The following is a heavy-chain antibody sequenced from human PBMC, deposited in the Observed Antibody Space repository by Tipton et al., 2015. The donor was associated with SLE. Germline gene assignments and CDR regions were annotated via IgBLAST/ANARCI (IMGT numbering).Heavy chain of an antibody. CDR1: GGSFSSYY. CDR2: VNHRGSA. CDR3: ARPVDCSSTTCSGPFHI. D-gene: IGHD2-2*01. Sequence: LRLSCAVYGGSFSSYYWSWIRQPPGRGLEWIGEVNHRGSASYNPPLKSRVTISVDTSKNQFSLKLSSMTAADTAVYYCARPVDCSSTTCSGPFHIWGQGTMVTVSA. J-gene: IGHJ3*02. V-gene: IGHV4-34*01.